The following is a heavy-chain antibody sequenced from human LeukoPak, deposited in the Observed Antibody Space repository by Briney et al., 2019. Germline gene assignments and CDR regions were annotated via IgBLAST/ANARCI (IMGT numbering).Heavy chain of an antibody. V-gene: IGHV3-7*01. J-gene: IGHJ4*02. CDR3: ASTGVATIPIDY. Sequence: GGSVRVSFAASGFIFRRYWMSSVRQAAGKGVEGVANIKQDGSEKYYVDSVKGRFTISRDNAKNSVYLQMNSLRAEDTAVYYCASTGVATIPIDYWGQGTLVTVSS. D-gene: IGHD5-12*01. CDR1: GFIFRRYW. CDR2: IKQDGSEK.